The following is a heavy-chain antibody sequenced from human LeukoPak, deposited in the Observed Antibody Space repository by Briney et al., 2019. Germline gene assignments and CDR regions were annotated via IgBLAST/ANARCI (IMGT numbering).Heavy chain of an antibody. J-gene: IGHJ4*02. D-gene: IGHD3-22*01. V-gene: IGHV3-11*05. CDR1: GFSFSDYD. Sequence: PGGSLRLSCAASGFSFSDYDMSWIRQAPGKGLEWVSYISSSSRYTKYADSLKGRFSISRDNAKKSLYLQMNSLRAEDTAVYYCAREGYDPYFDYWGQGTKVTASS. CDR3: AREGYDPYFDY. CDR2: ISSSSRYT.